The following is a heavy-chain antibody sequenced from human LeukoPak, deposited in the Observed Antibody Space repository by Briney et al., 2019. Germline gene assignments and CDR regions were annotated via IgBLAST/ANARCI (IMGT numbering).Heavy chain of an antibody. CDR2: INQDGSKK. CDR1: GFSFRNYW. D-gene: IGHD6-13*01. J-gene: IGHJ4*02. V-gene: IGHV3-7*04. CDR3: ARDGQYSSSWYDFDY. Sequence: GGSLRLSCEASGFSFRNYWMNWVRQAPGKGLEWVADINQDGSKKHFVGSVEGRFTISRDNAKNSLYLQMNSLRAEDTAVYYCARDGQYSSSWYDFDYWGQGTLVTVSS.